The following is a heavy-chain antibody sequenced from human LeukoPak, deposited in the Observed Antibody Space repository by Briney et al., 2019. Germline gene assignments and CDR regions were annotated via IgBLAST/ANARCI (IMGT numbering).Heavy chain of an antibody. CDR2: ISSNGGST. Sequence: GGSLRLSCAASGFTFTTYAMHWVRQAPGKGLEYVSVISSNGGSTYYANSVKGRFTISRDNSKNTLYLQMGSLRAEDMAVYYCAREAAAGFVGPYFDYWGQGTLVTVSS. D-gene: IGHD6-13*01. J-gene: IGHJ4*02. V-gene: IGHV3-64*01. CDR3: AREAAAGFVGPYFDY. CDR1: GFTFTTYA.